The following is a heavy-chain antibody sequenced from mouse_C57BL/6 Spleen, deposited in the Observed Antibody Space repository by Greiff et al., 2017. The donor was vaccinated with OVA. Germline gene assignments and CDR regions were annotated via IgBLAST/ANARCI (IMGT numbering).Heavy chain of an antibody. V-gene: IGHV10-1*01. Sequence: DAGGGLVQPKGSLKLSCAASGFSFNTYAMNWVRQAPGKGLEWVARIRSKSNNYATYYADSVKDRFTISRDDSESMLYLQMNNLKTEDTSMYYCVIDDVAYWGQGTLVTVSA. CDR1: GFSFNTYA. J-gene: IGHJ3*01. CDR2: IRSKSNNYAT. D-gene: IGHD2-12*01. CDR3: VIDDVAY.